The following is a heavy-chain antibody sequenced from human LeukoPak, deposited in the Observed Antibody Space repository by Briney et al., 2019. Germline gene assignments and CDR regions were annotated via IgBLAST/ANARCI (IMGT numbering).Heavy chain of an antibody. V-gene: IGHV5-51*01. Sequence: GESLKISFKGSGYRFTTNWIGWVRPRPGKGLEWMGSIYPGDSDTRYSPSFQGQVTISADKSINAAYLQWSSLKASDSAMYYCARHSLTGDIRMIDYWGQGTLVTVSS. D-gene: IGHD7-27*01. CDR2: IYPGDSDT. J-gene: IGHJ4*02. CDR3: ARHSLTGDIRMIDY. CDR1: GYRFTTNW.